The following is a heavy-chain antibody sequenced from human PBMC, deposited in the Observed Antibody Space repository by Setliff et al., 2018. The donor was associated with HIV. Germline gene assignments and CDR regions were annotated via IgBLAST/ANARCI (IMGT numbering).Heavy chain of an antibody. CDR2: IYTTGST. Sequence: SETLSLTCTVSGSSMSGHFWTWIRQPPGKGLEWIGYIYTTGSTNYNPSLTSRVTISVDPSKNKFSLKMRSVTAADTAVYYCAGVPPEYSSSSQAFDIWGQGTKVTVSS. J-gene: IGHJ3*02. CDR1: GSSMSGHF. CDR3: AGVPPEYSSSSQAFDI. D-gene: IGHD6-6*01. V-gene: IGHV4-59*11.